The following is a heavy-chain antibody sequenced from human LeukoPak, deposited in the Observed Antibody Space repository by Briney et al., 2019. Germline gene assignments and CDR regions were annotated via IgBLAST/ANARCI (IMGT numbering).Heavy chain of an antibody. D-gene: IGHD4-17*01. CDR2: ISSRGDST. CDR1: GFTFSNYA. J-gene: IGHJ4*02. CDR3: AKGPHPDLTVPHTVEK. V-gene: IGHV3-23*01. Sequence: GGSLRLSCAASGFTFSNYAMSWVRQVPGRGLEWVSTISSRGDSTYDADSVKGRFIISRDNSKNSLYLQMNTVRAEDTAVYYCAKGPHPDLTVPHTVEKWGQGTLVTVSS.